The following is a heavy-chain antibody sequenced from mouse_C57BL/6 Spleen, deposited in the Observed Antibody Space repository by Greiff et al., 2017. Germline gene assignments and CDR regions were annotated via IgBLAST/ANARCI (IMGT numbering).Heavy chain of an antibody. Sequence: VKLMESGPGLVQPSQSLSITCTVSGFSLTSYGVHWVRQSPGKGLKWLGVIWSGGSTDYNAAFISRLSISKDNSKSQVFFKMNSLQADDTAIYYCARNHYSNPYYFDYWGQGTTLTVSS. V-gene: IGHV2-2*01. CDR1: GFSLTSYG. J-gene: IGHJ2*01. D-gene: IGHD2-5*01. CDR3: ARNHYSNPYYFDY. CDR2: IWSGGST.